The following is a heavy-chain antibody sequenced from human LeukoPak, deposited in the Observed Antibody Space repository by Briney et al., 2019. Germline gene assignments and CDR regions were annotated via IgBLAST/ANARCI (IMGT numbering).Heavy chain of an antibody. V-gene: IGHV3-30-3*01. D-gene: IGHD2-21*01. CDR3: ARDFNSLQTFDN. CDR2: IPYDGGNK. Sequence: GGSLRPFCAASGFSFNDYAIHWVRQAPGKGLERGAVIPYDGGNKYYGDSVKGRFTIARNNSKNTFYLQMNSLRTEDTADYFGARDFNSLQTFDNWGQGTMVTVSS. CDR1: GFSFNDYA. J-gene: IGHJ3*02.